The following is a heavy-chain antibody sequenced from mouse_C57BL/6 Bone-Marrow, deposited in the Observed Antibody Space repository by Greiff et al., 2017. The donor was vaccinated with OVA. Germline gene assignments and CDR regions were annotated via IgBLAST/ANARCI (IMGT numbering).Heavy chain of an antibody. V-gene: IGHV1-59*01. Sequence: QVQLQQPGAELVRPGTSVKLSCKASGYTFTSYWMHWVKQRPGQGLEWIGVIDPSDSYTNYNQKFKGKATLTVDTSSSTAYMQLSSLTSEDSAVYYCAREGIYYGNYVYWGQGTTLTVSS. D-gene: IGHD2-1*01. CDR2: IDPSDSYT. CDR1: GYTFTSYW. J-gene: IGHJ2*01. CDR3: AREGIYYGNYVY.